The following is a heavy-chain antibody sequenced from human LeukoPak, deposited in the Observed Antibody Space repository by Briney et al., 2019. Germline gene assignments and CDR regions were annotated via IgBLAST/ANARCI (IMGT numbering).Heavy chain of an antibody. V-gene: IGHV3-23*01. CDR2: ISGCGGST. Sequence: PGGSLRLSCAASGFTFSSYAMSWVRQAPGKGLEWVSAISGCGGSTYYADSVKGRFTISRDNSKNTLYLQMNSLRAEDTAVYYCAKDPAYYYDSSGLFDYWGQGTLVTVSS. J-gene: IGHJ4*02. CDR3: AKDPAYYYDSSGLFDY. CDR1: GFTFSSYA. D-gene: IGHD3-22*01.